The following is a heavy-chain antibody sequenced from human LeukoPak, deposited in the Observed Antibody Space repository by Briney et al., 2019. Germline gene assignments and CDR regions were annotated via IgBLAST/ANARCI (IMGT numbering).Heavy chain of an antibody. J-gene: IGHJ4*02. V-gene: IGHV3-9*01. CDR3: AKDTGAGRDTAMGDY. CDR2: ISWNSGSI. D-gene: IGHD5-18*01. Sequence: GGSLRLSCAASGFTFDDYAMHWVRQAPGKGLEWVSGISWNSGSIGYADSVKGRFTISRDNAKNSLYLQMNSLRAEDTAVYYCAKDTGAGRDTAMGDYWGQGTLVTVSS. CDR1: GFTFDDYA.